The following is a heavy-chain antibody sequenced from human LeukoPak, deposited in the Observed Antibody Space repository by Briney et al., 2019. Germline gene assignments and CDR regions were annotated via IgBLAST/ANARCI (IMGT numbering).Heavy chain of an antibody. D-gene: IGHD3-3*01. V-gene: IGHV3-23*01. CDR1: GFTFSSYA. J-gene: IGHJ5*02. CDR2: ISGSGGST. CDR3: AKMNGEPGYDFWSGYYLVGWFDP. Sequence: GGSLRLSCAASGFTFSSYAMSWVRQAPGKGLEWVSAISGSGGSTYYADSVKGRFTISRDNSKNTLYLQMNSLRAEDTAVYYCAKMNGEPGYDFWSGYYLVGWFDPRGQGTLVTVSS.